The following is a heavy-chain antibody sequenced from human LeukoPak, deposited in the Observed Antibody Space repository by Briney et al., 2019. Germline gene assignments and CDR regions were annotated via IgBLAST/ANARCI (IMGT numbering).Heavy chain of an antibody. CDR3: ARRYSGWQSYYFDY. CDR2: INHSGST. CDR1: GGSFSGYY. Sequence: SETLSLTCAVYGGSFSGYYCSWIRQPPGKGLEWIGEINHSGSTNYNPSLKSRVTISVDTSKNQFSLKLSSVTAADTAVYYCARRYSGWQSYYFDYWGQGTLVTVSS. J-gene: IGHJ4*02. D-gene: IGHD6-19*01. V-gene: IGHV4-34*01.